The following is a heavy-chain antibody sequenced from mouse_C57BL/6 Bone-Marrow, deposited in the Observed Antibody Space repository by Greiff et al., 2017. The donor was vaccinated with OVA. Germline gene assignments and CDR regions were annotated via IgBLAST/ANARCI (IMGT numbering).Heavy chain of an antibody. D-gene: IGHD4-1*02. CDR3: ARSTGTDAMDY. CDR2: ISNGGGST. CDR1: GFTFSDYY. J-gene: IGHJ4*01. V-gene: IGHV5-12*01. Sequence: DVHLVESGGGLVQPGGSLKLSCAASGFTFSDYYMYWVRQTPEKRLEWVAYISNGGGSTYYPDTVKGRFTISRDNAKNTLYLQMSRLKSEDTAMYYCARSTGTDAMDYWGQGTSVTVSS.